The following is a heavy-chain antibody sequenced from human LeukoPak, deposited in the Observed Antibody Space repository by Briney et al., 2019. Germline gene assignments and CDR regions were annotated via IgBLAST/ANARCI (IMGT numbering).Heavy chain of an antibody. CDR1: GYRFSSYW. D-gene: IGHD3-10*01. J-gene: IGHJ5*02. V-gene: IGHV5-51*01. CDR3: ARDYGSGSGNWFDA. Sequence: GESLKISCQGSGYRFSSYWIGWVRQMPGKGLEWMGTMCPGDSDTRYSPSFQGQVTMSVDKSITTAYLEWSGLKASDTAMYYCARDYGSGSGNWFDAWGPGTLGTVSS. CDR2: MCPGDSDT.